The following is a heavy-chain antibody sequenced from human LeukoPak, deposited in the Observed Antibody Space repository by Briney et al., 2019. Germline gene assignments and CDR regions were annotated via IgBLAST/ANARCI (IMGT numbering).Heavy chain of an antibody. D-gene: IGHD3-22*01. CDR1: RDSIRGSNYY. Sequence: SETLSLTCSVLRDSIRGSNYYWGWIRQPPGKGLEWIGSIYYSGSTYYNPSLEGRGTMSIDTSNNQFSLKLTSATATDTAVYYCVRLFYYDSSGPPSWGQGTLVTVSS. CDR3: VRLFYYDSSGPPS. CDR2: IYYSGST. V-gene: IGHV4-39*01. J-gene: IGHJ5*02.